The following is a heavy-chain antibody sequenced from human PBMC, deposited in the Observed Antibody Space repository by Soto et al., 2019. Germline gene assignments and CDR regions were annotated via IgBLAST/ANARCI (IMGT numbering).Heavy chain of an antibody. D-gene: IGHD2-15*01. CDR3: ARSPPCSGGSCYSGLSYFQH. CDR2: IYPGDSDT. V-gene: IGHV5-51*01. CDR1: GYSFTSYW. J-gene: IGHJ1*01. Sequence: PGESLKVSCRASGYSFTSYWIGWVRQMPGKGLEWMEIIYPGDSDTRYSPSFQGQVTISADKSISTAYLQWSSLKASDTAMYYCARSPPCSGGSCYSGLSYFQHWGQGTLVTVSS.